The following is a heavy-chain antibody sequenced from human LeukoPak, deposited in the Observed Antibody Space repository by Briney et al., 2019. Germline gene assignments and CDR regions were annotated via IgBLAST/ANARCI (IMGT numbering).Heavy chain of an antibody. D-gene: IGHD4-17*01. Sequence: SETLSLTCTVSGGSISSYYWSWIRQPAGKGLERMWYIYYSGSTNYNPSLKSRVTISVDTSENQFSLKPSSVTAADTAVYYCARDSTVTTEAIDYWGQGTLVTVSS. V-gene: IGHV4-59*12. CDR1: GGSISSYY. CDR2: IYYSGST. CDR3: ARDSTVTTEAIDY. J-gene: IGHJ4*02.